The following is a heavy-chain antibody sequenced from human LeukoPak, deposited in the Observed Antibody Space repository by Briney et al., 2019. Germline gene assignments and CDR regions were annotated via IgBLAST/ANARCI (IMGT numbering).Heavy chain of an antibody. J-gene: IGHJ3*01. V-gene: IGHV3-33*01. D-gene: IGHD3-10*01. Sequence: PGGSLRLSCAASGFTFSSYGMHWVRQAPGKGLEWVAVIGYDGSNKYDADSVKGRFTISRDNSKNMMCLQMNSLRAEDTAVYYCARDRFMVRGVMVGTFDLWGQGTMVTVSS. CDR3: ARDRFMVRGVMVGTFDL. CDR1: GFTFSSYG. CDR2: IGYDGSNK.